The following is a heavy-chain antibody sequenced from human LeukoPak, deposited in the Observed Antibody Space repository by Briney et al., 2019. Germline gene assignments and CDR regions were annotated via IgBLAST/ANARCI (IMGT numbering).Heavy chain of an antibody. CDR2: INPSSGGT. CDR1: GYTFIGYY. J-gene: IGHJ4*01. V-gene: IGHV1-2*02. CDR3: ARDSTLDY. Sequence: ASVKVSCKAPGYTFIGYYMHWVRQAPGQGLEWMGWINPSSGGTNYAQKFQGRVTMTRDTSISTAYMEVYRLTSDDTAVYFCARDSTLDYWGQGTLITVSS. D-gene: IGHD2/OR15-2a*01.